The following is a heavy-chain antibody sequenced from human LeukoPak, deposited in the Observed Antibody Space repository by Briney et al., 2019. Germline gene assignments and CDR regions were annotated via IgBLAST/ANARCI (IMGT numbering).Heavy chain of an antibody. CDR3: ARVKGDYVPRSWFDP. J-gene: IGHJ5*02. V-gene: IGHV1-69*13. CDR1: GGTFISYA. Sequence: ASVKVSCKASGGTFISYAISWVRQAPGQGLEWMGGIIPIFGTANYAQKFQGRVTITADESTSTAYMELSSLRSEDTAVYYCARVKGDYVPRSWFDPWGQGTLVTVSS. CDR2: IIPIFGTA. D-gene: IGHD4-17*01.